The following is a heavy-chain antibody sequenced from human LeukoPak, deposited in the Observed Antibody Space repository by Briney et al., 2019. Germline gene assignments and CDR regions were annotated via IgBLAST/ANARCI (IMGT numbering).Heavy chain of an antibody. J-gene: IGHJ4*02. Sequence: GGSLRLSCAASGFTVSSNYMSWVRQAPGKGLEWVSLIYSGGSTYYADSVKGRFTISRDNSKNTLYLQMNSLRAEDTAVYYCASSGYTINGYDYWGQGTLVTVSS. V-gene: IGHV3-53*01. D-gene: IGHD3-22*01. CDR2: IYSGGST. CDR3: ASSGYTINGYDY. CDR1: GFTVSSNY.